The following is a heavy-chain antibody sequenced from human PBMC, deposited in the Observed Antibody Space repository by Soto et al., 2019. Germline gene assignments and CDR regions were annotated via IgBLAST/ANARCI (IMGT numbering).Heavy chain of an antibody. CDR2: ISSSSSYI. CDR1: GFTFSSYS. J-gene: IGHJ6*03. CDR3: ARDQEYDFWSGYYLPYYYYMDV. V-gene: IGHV3-21*01. Sequence: EVQLVESGGGLVKPGGSLRLSCAASGFTFSSYSMNWVRQAPGKGLEWVSSISSSSSYIYYADSVKGRFTISRDNATNSLYLQMNSLRAEDTAVYYCARDQEYDFWSGYYLPYYYYMDVWGKGTTVTVSS. D-gene: IGHD3-3*01.